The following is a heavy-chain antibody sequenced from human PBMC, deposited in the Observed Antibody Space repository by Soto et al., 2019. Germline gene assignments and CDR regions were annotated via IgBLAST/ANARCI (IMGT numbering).Heavy chain of an antibody. Sequence: EVQLVESGGGLVKHGGSLRLSCAASGFTFSSYSMNWVRQAPGKGLEWVSSISSSSSYIYYADSMKGRFTISRDNAKNSLYLQMNSLRAEDTAVYYCARGDSSSWTHYFDYWGQGTLVTVSS. CDR1: GFTFSSYS. CDR3: ARGDSSSWTHYFDY. CDR2: ISSSSSYI. V-gene: IGHV3-21*01. D-gene: IGHD6-13*01. J-gene: IGHJ4*02.